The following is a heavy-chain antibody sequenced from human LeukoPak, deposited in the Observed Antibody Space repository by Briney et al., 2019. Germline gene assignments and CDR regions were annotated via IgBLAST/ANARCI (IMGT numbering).Heavy chain of an antibody. V-gene: IGHV3-20*04. CDR2: INWSGVSI. J-gene: IGHJ4*02. D-gene: IGHD3-22*01. CDR3: MRDHRDRSGYYSNNDY. CDR1: GFTFDDFG. Sequence: PGGSLRLSCAASGFTFDDFGMSWVRQAPGKRLEWVSGINWSGVSIGYADSVKGRFNISRDNAKNSLYLQMNSLGADDTALYYCMRDHRDRSGYYSNNDYWGQGTLVTVSS.